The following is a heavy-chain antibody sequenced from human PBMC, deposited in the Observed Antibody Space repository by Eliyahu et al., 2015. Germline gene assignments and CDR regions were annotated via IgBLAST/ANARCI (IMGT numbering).Heavy chain of an antibody. CDR2: IYYSGST. D-gene: IGHD3-22*01. CDR1: GGSISSSSYY. V-gene: IGHV4-39*07. J-gene: IGHJ6*02. Sequence: QLQLQESGPGLVKPSETLSLTCTVSGGSISSSSYYXGWTRQPPGKGLEWIGSIYYSGSTYYNPSLKSRVTISVDTSKNQFSLKLSSVTAADTAVYYCARDRSYYDSSGYYRYYYYGMDVWGQGTTVTVSS. CDR3: ARDRSYYDSSGYYRYYYYGMDV.